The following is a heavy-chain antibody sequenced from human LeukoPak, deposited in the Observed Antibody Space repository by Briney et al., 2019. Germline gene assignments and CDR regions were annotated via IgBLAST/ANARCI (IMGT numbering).Heavy chain of an antibody. V-gene: IGHV3-23*01. D-gene: IGHD1-26*01. J-gene: IGHJ6*03. CDR3: AKNRGAGSHYYYHMNV. CDR1: GFTFSSYA. CDR2: ISGSGSSA. Sequence: GGSLRLSCAASGFTFSSYAMTWVCQAPGEGLQWVSDISGSGSSAYYADSVRGRFTISRDNSKNTLYLQMNSLRVEDTAVYYCAKNRGAGSHYYYHMNVWGKGTTVTVSS.